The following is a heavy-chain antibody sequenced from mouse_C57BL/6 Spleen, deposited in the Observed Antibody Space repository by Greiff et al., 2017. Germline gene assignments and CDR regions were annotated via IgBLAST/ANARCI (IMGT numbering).Heavy chain of an antibody. CDR2: ISDGGSYT. Sequence: EVQLVESGGGLVKPGGSLKLSCAASGFTFSSYAMSWVRQTPEKRLEWVATISDGGSYTYYPDNVKGRFTISRDNAKNNLYLQMSHLKSEDTAMYYCARDQGDYYGSSYRYFDVWGTGTTVTVSS. J-gene: IGHJ1*03. CDR1: GFTFSSYA. V-gene: IGHV5-4*01. CDR3: ARDQGDYYGSSYRYFDV. D-gene: IGHD1-1*01.